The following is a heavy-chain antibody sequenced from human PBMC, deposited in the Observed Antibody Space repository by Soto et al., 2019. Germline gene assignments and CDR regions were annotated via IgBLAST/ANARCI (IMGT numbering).Heavy chain of an antibody. D-gene: IGHD5-12*01. J-gene: IGHJ4*02. V-gene: IGHV3-53*01. CDR3: ARNPGMEATPNYFDY. CDR2: IYSGGST. Sequence: GGPLRLSCAASGFTVSSNYMSWVRQAPGKGLEWVSVIYSGGSTYYADSVKGRFTISRDNSKNTLYLQMNSLRAEDTAVYYCARNPGMEATPNYFDYWGQGTLVTVSS. CDR1: GFTVSSNY.